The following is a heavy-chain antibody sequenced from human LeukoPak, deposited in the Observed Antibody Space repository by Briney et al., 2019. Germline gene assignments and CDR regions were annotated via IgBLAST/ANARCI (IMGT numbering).Heavy chain of an antibody. D-gene: IGHD4-11*01. J-gene: IGHJ6*03. CDR2: INPNSGGT. CDR3: ARVGGSNPYYHYYYYMDV. CDR1: GYTFTGYY. V-gene: IGHV1-2*02. Sequence: ASVKVSCKASGYTFTGYYMNWVRQAPGQGLEWMGWINPNSGGTNYAQKFQGRVTMTRDTSISTAYMELSRLRSDDTAVYYCARVGGSNPYYHYYYYMDVWGKGTTVTVSS.